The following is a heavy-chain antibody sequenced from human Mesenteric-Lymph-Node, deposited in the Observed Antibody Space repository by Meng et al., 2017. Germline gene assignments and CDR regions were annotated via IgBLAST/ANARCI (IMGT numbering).Heavy chain of an antibody. Sequence: EVQLLESGGGLVQPGGSLRLSCAASGFTFSSYAMSWAREAPGKGLEWVSTIRGSGGSTFYTDSVKGRFTISRDNSKNTLYLQMNSLRAEDTAVYYCAKIRIFGVINQDYWGQGTLVTVSS. V-gene: IGHV3-23*01. CDR1: GFTFSSYA. J-gene: IGHJ4*02. CDR3: AKIRIFGVINQDY. CDR2: IRGSGGST. D-gene: IGHD3-3*01.